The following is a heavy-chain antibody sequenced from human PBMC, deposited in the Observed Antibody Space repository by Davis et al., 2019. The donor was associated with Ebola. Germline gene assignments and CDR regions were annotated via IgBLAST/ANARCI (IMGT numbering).Heavy chain of an antibody. V-gene: IGHV1-69*13. CDR1: GGTFSSYA. J-gene: IGHJ4*02. CDR3: AREFPYYYDSSGYYPVQYFDY. Sequence: SVKVSCKASGGTFSSYAISWVRQAPGQGLEWMGGIIPIFGTANYAQKFQGRVTITADESTSTAYMELSSLRSEDTAVYYCAREFPYYYDSSGYYPVQYFDYWGQGTLVTVSS. CDR2: IIPIFGTA. D-gene: IGHD3-22*01.